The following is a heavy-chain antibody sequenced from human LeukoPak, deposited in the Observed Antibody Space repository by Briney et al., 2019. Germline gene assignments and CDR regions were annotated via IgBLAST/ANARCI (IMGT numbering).Heavy chain of an antibody. J-gene: IGHJ4*02. V-gene: IGHV4-39*07. CDR3: ARRYSEWLAWFDY. CDR2: IYYTGST. CDR1: GGSISTISYY. D-gene: IGHD6-19*01. Sequence: SETLSLTCTVSGGSISTISYYWGWIRQPPGKGLEWIGSIYYTGSTYYNPSLKSRVTISVDTSNNLFSLKLSSVTAADTAVYYCARRYSEWLAWFDYWGQGTLVTVSS.